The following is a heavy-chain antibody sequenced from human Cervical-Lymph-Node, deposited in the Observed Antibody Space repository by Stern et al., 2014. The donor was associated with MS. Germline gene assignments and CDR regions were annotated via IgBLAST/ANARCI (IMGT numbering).Heavy chain of an antibody. Sequence: EVQLLESGGGLVQPGGSLRVSCAASGSTFATYAMSWVRQAPGKGLEWVSGVSGSGASTYCADSVKGRFTISRDNSMNTLYLQMKTLRVEDTAVYYCARRAYSYGYLYYFDSWGQGTLVTVSS. D-gene: IGHD5-18*01. CDR2: VSGSGAST. CDR3: ARRAYSYGYLYYFDS. V-gene: IGHV3-23*01. J-gene: IGHJ4*02. CDR1: GSTFATYA.